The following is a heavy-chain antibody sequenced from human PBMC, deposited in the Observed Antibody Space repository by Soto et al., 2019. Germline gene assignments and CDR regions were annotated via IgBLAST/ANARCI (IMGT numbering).Heavy chain of an antibody. V-gene: IGHV3-23*01. Sequence: PGGSLRLSCAASGWTFSSYAMICVRQAPGKGLEWVSAISGSGGSTYYADSVKGRFTISRDNSKNTLYLQMNSLRAEDTAVYYCANDPYDFWSGYWFGYCGQGTLVTV. CDR2: ISGSGGST. CDR1: GWTFSSYA. CDR3: ANDPYDFWSGYWFGY. D-gene: IGHD3-3*01. J-gene: IGHJ4*02.